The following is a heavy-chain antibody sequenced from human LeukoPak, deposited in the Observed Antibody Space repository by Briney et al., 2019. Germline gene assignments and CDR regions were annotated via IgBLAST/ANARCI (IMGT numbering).Heavy chain of an antibody. CDR3: AREDHYSNYGYNWFDP. V-gene: IGHV1-2*02. CDR2: INPNSGGT. D-gene: IGHD4-11*01. J-gene: IGHJ5*02. Sequence: ASVKVSCKASGYTFTGYYMHWVRQAPGQGLEWMGWINPNSGGTNYAQKFQGRVTMTGDTSISTAYMELSRLRSDDTAVYYCAREDHYSNYGYNWFDPWGQGTLVTVSS. CDR1: GYTFTGYY.